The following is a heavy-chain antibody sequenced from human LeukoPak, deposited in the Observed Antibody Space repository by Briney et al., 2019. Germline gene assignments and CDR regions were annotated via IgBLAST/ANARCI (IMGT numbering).Heavy chain of an antibody. V-gene: IGHV1-2*02. CDR1: GYTVTGYY. Sequence: ASVKVSCKASGYTVTGYYMHWVRQAPGQGLEWMGWINPNSGGTNYAQKFQGRVTMTRDTSISTAYMELSRLRSDDTAVYYCARVKGITIFGVVISFQDFDYWGQGTLVTVSS. J-gene: IGHJ4*02. CDR3: ARVKGITIFGVVISFQDFDY. CDR2: INPNSGGT. D-gene: IGHD3-3*01.